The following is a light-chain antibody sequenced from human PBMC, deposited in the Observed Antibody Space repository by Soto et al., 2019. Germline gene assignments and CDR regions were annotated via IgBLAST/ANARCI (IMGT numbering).Light chain of an antibody. CDR1: SSDIGGYNY. CDR3: TSYAGSNRLWV. V-gene: IGLV2-8*01. Sequence: QSVLTQPPSASGSPGQSVTISCTGTSSDIGGYNYVSWYQQHPGKAPKLMIYEVNKRPSGVPDRFSGSKSGNTASLTVSGLQAEDEADYYCTSYAGSNRLWVLGGGTKLTVL. CDR2: EVN. J-gene: IGLJ3*02.